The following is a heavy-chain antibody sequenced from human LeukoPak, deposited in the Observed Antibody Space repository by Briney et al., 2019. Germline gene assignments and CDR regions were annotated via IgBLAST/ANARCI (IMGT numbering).Heavy chain of an antibody. CDR2: IRYDGSNK. D-gene: IGHD3-3*01. V-gene: IGHV3-30*02. CDR1: GFTFSSYG. J-gene: IGHJ3*02. CDR3: ARGDYDFWSGYLIGHDAFDI. Sequence: GGSLRLSCAASGFTFSSYGMHWVRQAPGKGLEWVAFIRYDGSNKYYADSVKGRFTISRDNAKNSLYLQMNSLRAEDTAVYYCARGDYDFWSGYLIGHDAFDIWGQGTMVTVSS.